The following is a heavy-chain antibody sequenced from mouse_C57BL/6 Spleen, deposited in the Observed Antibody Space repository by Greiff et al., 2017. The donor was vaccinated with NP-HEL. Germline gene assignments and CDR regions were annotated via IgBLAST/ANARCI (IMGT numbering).Heavy chain of an antibody. CDR2: ISDGGSYT. J-gene: IGHJ3*01. CDR1: GFTFSSYA. D-gene: IGHD2-5*01. V-gene: IGHV5-4*03. CDR3: ASPYYSNPAWFAY. Sequence: EVKLVESGGGLVKPGGSLKLSCAASGFTFSSYAMSWVRQTPEKRLEWVATISDGGSYTYYPDNVKGRFTISRDNAKNNLYLQMSHLKSEDTAMYYCASPYYSNPAWFAYWGQGTLVTVSA.